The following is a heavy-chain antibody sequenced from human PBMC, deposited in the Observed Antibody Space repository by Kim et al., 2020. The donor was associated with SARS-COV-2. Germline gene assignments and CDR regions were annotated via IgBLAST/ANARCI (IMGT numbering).Heavy chain of an antibody. J-gene: IGHJ4*02. CDR2: VSYTGTT. V-gene: IGHV4-39*01. D-gene: IGHD3-16*01. Sequence: SETLSLTCTVSGGSIATSGDYYWAWIRQPPGRGLAYIGSVSYTGTTYYNPSLKSRISISADTSKNQFSLKLGSVTATATAVYYCARTENGWGHYFYWGQGILVTVSS. CDR3: ARTENGWGHYFY. CDR1: GGSIATSGDYY.